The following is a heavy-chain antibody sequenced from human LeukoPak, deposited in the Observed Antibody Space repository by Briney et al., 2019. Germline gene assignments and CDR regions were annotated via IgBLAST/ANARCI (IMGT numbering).Heavy chain of an antibody. CDR2: INHSGST. CDR3: ASWPLDTAMTTQYNWFDP. J-gene: IGHJ5*02. V-gene: IGHV4-34*01. Sequence: PSETLSLTCAVYGGSFSGYYWSWIRQPPGKGLEWIGEINHSGSTNYNPSFKSRVTISVDTSKNQFSLKLSSVTAADTAVYYCASWPLDTAMTTQYNWFDPWGQGTLVTVSS. D-gene: IGHD5-18*01. CDR1: GGSFSGYY.